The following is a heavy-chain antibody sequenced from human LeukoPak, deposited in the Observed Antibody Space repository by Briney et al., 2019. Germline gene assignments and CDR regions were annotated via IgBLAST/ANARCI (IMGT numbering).Heavy chain of an antibody. CDR3: ARHLTDILTGSLTPDSFDY. CDR1: GGSISSSSYY. J-gene: IGHJ4*02. V-gene: IGHV4-39*01. Sequence: PSETLSLTCTVSGGSISSSSYYWGWIRQPPGKGLEWMGSIYYSGSTYYNPSLKSRVTISVDTSKNQFSMKLSSVTAADTAVYYCARHLTDILTGSLTPDSFDYWGQGTLVTVSS. D-gene: IGHD3-9*01. CDR2: IYYSGST.